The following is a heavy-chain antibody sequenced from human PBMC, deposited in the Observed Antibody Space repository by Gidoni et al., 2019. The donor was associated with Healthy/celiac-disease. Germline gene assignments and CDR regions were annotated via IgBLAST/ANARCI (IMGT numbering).Heavy chain of an antibody. V-gene: IGHV1-69*01. J-gene: IGHJ4*02. CDR3: ARDEPPTYYYDSSGYHSFDY. CDR2: IIPIFGTA. D-gene: IGHD3-22*01. Sequence: QVQLVQSGAEVKKPGSSVKVSCKASGGTFSRYAISWVRQAPGQGLEWMGGIIPIFGTANYAQKFQGRVTITADESTSTAYMELSSLRSEDTAVYYCARDEPPTYYYDSSGYHSFDYWGQGTLVTVSS. CDR1: GGTFSRYA.